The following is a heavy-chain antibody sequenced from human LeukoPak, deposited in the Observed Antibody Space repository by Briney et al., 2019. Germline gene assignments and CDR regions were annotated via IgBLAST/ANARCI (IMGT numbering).Heavy chain of an antibody. CDR1: GYTFTGYY. CDR2: INAGNGNT. CDR3: ARSRNWNDPGDY. D-gene: IGHD1-1*01. Sequence: GASVKVSCKASGYTFTGYYMHWVRQAPGQRLEWMGWINAGNGNTKYSQKFQGRVTITRDTSASTAYMELSSLRSEDTAVYYCARSRNWNDPGDYWGQGTLVTVSS. V-gene: IGHV1-3*01. J-gene: IGHJ4*02.